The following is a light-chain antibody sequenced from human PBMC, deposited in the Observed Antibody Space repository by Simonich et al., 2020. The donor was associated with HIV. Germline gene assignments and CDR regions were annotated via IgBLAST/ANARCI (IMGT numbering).Light chain of an antibody. CDR2: WAS. J-gene: IGKJ2*01. CDR3: QQYYSTPYT. Sequence: DIVMTQSPDSLAVSLGERATINCKSSQSVLSSSNNKNSLVWYQQKPGQPPKLLIYWASTRESGVPDRFSGSGSGTEFTLTISSLQAEDVAVYYCQQYYSTPYTFGQGTKLEIK. CDR1: QSVLSSSNNKNS. V-gene: IGKV4-1*01.